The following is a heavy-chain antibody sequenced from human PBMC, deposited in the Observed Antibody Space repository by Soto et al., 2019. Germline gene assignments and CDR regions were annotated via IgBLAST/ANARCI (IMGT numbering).Heavy chain of an antibody. CDR3: ARGREEYVWVSYRHSRPIYFDY. J-gene: IGHJ4*02. CDR1: GGSFSGYY. CDR2: INHSGST. D-gene: IGHD3-16*02. Sequence: SETLSLTCAVYGGSFSGYYWSWIRQPPGKGLEWIGEINHSGSTNYNPSLKSRVTISVDTSKNQFSLKLSSVTAADTAVYYCARGREEYVWVSYRHSRPIYFDYWGQGTLVTVSS. V-gene: IGHV4-34*01.